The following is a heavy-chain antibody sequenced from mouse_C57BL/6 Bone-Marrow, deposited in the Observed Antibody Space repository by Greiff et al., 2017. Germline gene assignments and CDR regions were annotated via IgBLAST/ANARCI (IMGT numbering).Heavy chain of an antibody. CDR1: GYTFTSYW. CDR2: IDPSDSGT. V-gene: IGHV1-52*01. D-gene: IGHD1-1*01. CDR3: ARELIMYFDV. Sequence: QVQLQQPGAELVRPGSSVKLSCKASGYTFTSYWMHWVKQRPIQGLEWIGNIDPSDSGTHYNQKFKDKATLPVDKSSSTAYMQLSSLTSEDSAVYYCARELIMYFDVWGTGTTVTVSS. J-gene: IGHJ1*03.